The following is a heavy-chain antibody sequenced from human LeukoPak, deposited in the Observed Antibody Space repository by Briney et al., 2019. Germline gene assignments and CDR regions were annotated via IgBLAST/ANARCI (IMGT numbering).Heavy chain of an antibody. CDR1: GGPFSGYY. J-gene: IGHJ5*02. Sequence: SETLSLTCAVNGGPFSGYYWSWIRQPPGKGLEWMGEINYSGSTNYNPSLKSRVTISVDTSKKQFSLKLSSVTAADTAVYYCARGIRITMVRGVISVRFDPWGQGTLVTVSS. V-gene: IGHV4-34*01. CDR3: ARGIRITMVRGVISVRFDP. D-gene: IGHD3-10*01. CDR2: INYSGST.